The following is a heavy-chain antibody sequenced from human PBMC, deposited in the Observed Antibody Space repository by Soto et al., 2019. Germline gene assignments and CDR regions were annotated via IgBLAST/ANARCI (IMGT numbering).Heavy chain of an antibody. V-gene: IGHV4-61*01. CDR1: GGSVSSGSYY. CDR3: ARASGSYYGNFDY. CDR2: IYYSGST. Sequence: SETLSLTCTVSGGSVSSGSYYWSWIRQPPGKGLEWIGYIYYSGSTNYNPSLKSRVTISVDTSKNQFSLKLSSVTAADTAVYYCARASGSYYGNFDYWGQGTLVTVSS. J-gene: IGHJ4*02. D-gene: IGHD1-26*01.